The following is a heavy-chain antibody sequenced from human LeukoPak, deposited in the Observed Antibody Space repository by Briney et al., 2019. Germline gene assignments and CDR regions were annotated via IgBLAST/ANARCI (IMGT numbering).Heavy chain of an antibody. V-gene: IGHV4-61*08. CDR1: GGSISSGDYS. D-gene: IGHD1-1*01. CDR2: IYYTGST. Sequence: SQTLSLTCTISGGSISSGDYSWSWIRQPPGKGLEWIGYIYYTGSTNYNPSLKSRVAISVDTSKNQFSLKLSSVTAADTAVYYCAGVGDWNDLVYWGQGSLVTVSS. CDR3: AGVGDWNDLVY. J-gene: IGHJ4*02.